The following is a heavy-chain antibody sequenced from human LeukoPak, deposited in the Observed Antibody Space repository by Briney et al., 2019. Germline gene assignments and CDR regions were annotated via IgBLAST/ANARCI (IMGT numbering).Heavy chain of an antibody. V-gene: IGHV1-69*13. Sequence: SVKVSCKASGGTFSSYAISWVRQAPGQGLEWMGGIIPIFGTANYAQKFQGRVTITADESTSTAYMELSSLRSEDTAVYYCARDRKPYSNYDDAFDIWGQGTMVTVSS. CDR2: IIPIFGTA. J-gene: IGHJ3*02. CDR3: ARDRKPYSNYDDAFDI. CDR1: GGTFSSYA. D-gene: IGHD4-11*01.